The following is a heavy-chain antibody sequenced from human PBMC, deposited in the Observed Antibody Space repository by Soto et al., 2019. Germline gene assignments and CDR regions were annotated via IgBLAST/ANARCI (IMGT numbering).Heavy chain of an antibody. Sequence: QVTLKESGPVLVKPTETLTLTCTVSGFSLSNARMGVSWIRQPPGKALEWLAHIFSNDEKSYSTSLKSRLTISKDTSKSQVVLTMTNMDPVDTATYYCARISTGSGLRWYGANTWFDPWGQGTLVTVSS. CDR1: GFSLSNARMG. D-gene: IGHD4-17*01. V-gene: IGHV2-26*01. CDR3: ARISTGSGLRWYGANTWFDP. CDR2: IFSNDEK. J-gene: IGHJ5*02.